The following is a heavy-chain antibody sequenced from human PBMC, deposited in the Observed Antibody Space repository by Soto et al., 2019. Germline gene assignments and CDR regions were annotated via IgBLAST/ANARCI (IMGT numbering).Heavy chain of an antibody. CDR1: GFTFSSYA. CDR3: ANTKYDFWSGYQPPYYFDY. V-gene: IGHV3-23*01. Sequence: GGSLRLSCAASGFTFSSYAMSWVRQAPGKGLEWVSAISGSGRSTYYADSVKGRFTISRDNSKNTLYLQMNSLRAEDTAVYYCANTKYDFWSGYQPPYYFDYWGQGTLVTVSS. J-gene: IGHJ4*02. D-gene: IGHD3-3*01. CDR2: ISGSGRST.